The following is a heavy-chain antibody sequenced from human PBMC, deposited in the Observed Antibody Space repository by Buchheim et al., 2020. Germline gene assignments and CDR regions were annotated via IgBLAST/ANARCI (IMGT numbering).Heavy chain of an antibody. CDR1: GGSISSYY. V-gene: IGHV4-59*01. J-gene: IGHJ4*01. CDR3: ARDIDY. CDR2: IYHSGST. Sequence: QVQLQESGPGLVKPSETLSLTCTVSGGSISSYYWSWIRQPPGKGLEWIGYIYHSGSTNYIPSLKSRVTISIETSKNQFSLKLSSVTAADTAVYYCARDIDYWGQGTL.